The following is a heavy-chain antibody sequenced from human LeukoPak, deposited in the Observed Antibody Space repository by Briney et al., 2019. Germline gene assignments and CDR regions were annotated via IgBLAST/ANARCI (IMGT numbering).Heavy chain of an antibody. CDR1: GGSISSYY. CDR2: IYYSGST. CDR3: ARGFYDFWSGYYGYFDY. J-gene: IGHJ4*02. V-gene: IGHV4-59*01. Sequence: SETLSLTCTVSGGSISSYYWSWIRQPPGKGLEWIGYIYYSGSTNYNPSLKSRVTISVDTSKNQFSLKLSFVTAADTAVYYCARGFYDFWSGYYGYFDYWGQGTLVTVSS. D-gene: IGHD3-3*01.